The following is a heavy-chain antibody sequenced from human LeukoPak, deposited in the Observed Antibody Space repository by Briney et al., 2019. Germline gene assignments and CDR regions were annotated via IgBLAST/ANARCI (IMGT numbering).Heavy chain of an antibody. J-gene: IGHJ5*02. D-gene: IGHD3-16*01. CDR2: IYHSGST. Sequence: PSETLSLTCAVSGGSISSGGYSWSWIRQPPGKGLEWIGYIYHSGSTYYNPSLKSRVTISVDRSKNQFSLKLSSVTAADTAVYYCATTRKVMGWFDPWGQGTLVTVSS. V-gene: IGHV4-30-2*01. CDR1: GGSISSGGYS. CDR3: ATTRKVMGWFDP.